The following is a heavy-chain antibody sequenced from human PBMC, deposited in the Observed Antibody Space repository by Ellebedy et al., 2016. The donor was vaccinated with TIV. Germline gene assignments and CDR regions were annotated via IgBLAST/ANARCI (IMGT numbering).Heavy chain of an antibody. J-gene: IGHJ4*02. CDR2: INAGNGNT. CDR1: GYTFTSYA. CDR3: ARDWWELPFDN. V-gene: IGHV1-3*01. D-gene: IGHD1-26*01. Sequence: AASVKVSCKASGYTFTSYAMHWARQAPGQRLEWMGWINAGNGNTKYSQKFQGRVTITRDTSASTAYMELSSLTSEDTAVYYCARDWWELPFDNWGQGTLVTVSS.